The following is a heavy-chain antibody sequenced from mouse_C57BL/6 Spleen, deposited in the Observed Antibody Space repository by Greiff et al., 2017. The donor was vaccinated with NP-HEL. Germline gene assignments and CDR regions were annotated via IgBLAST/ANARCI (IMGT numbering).Heavy chain of an antibody. CDR1: GYTFTSYW. CDR2: IYPGSGST. J-gene: IGHJ3*01. CDR3: ARHYDYFFAY. D-gene: IGHD2-4*01. Sequence: QVQLKESGAELVKPGASVKMSCKASGYTFTSYWITWVKQRPGQGLEWIGAIYPGSGSTNYNEKFKSKATLTVDTSSSTAYMQLSSLTSEDSAVYYCARHYDYFFAYWGQGTLVTVSA. V-gene: IGHV1-55*01.